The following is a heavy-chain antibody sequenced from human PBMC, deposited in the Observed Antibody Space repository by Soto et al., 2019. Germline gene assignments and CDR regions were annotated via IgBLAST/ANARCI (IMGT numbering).Heavy chain of an antibody. D-gene: IGHD6-25*01. CDR1: GFTFSSYG. J-gene: IGHJ6*02. V-gene: IGHV3-30*18. CDR3: AKDLLRPGRAYGMDV. Sequence: QVQLVESGGGVAQPGRSLRLSCAASGFTFSSYGMHWVRQAPSKGLEWVAVISYDGSNKYYADSVNGLFTISRDNSKNTLFLQMNSLRAEDTAVYYCAKDLLRPGRAYGMDVWGQGTTVTVSS. CDR2: ISYDGSNK.